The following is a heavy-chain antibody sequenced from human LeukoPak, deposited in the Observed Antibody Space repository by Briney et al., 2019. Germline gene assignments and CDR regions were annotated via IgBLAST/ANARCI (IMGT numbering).Heavy chain of an antibody. CDR2: IKQDGSEK. CDR1: GFTITDYG. Sequence: PAGGSLRLSCAVSGFTITDYGMSWVRQAPGKGLEWVANIKQDGSEKYYVDSVKGRFTISRDNAKNSLYLQMNSLRADDTAVYYCATSEDQPSSVAAADYYYYYMDVWGKGTTVTVSS. D-gene: IGHD6-13*01. J-gene: IGHJ6*03. V-gene: IGHV3-7*01. CDR3: ATSEDQPSSVAAADYYYYYMDV.